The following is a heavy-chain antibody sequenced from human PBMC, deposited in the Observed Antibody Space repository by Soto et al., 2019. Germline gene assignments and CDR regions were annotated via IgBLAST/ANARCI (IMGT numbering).Heavy chain of an antibody. V-gene: IGHV4-61*01. Sequence: KPSETLSLTCSVSGGSINYNSYSWSWIRQPPGKGLEWIGYVYHTGRTSYNPSLKSRVSISMDTSKNQFSLNLDSVTAADTAVYFCARDFAYFDSWGQGTLVTVSS. D-gene: IGHD3-3*01. CDR3: ARDFAYFDS. J-gene: IGHJ4*02. CDR2: VYHTGRT. CDR1: GGSINYNSYS.